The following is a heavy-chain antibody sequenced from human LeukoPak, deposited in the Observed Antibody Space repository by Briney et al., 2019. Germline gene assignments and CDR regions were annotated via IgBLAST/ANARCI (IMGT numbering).Heavy chain of an antibody. J-gene: IGHJ4*02. CDR1: GYTFTGYY. V-gene: IGHV1-18*04. Sequence: ASVKVSCKASGYTFTGYYIHWVRQAPGQGLEWMGWLSPYGNSDYAQRLQGRVTVTTDTSTSAAYMELRSLRSDDTAVYYCARWFYYGSTTYYNFDYWGQGTLVTVSS. CDR3: ARWFYYGSTTYYNFDY. D-gene: IGHD3-10*01. CDR2: LSPYGNS.